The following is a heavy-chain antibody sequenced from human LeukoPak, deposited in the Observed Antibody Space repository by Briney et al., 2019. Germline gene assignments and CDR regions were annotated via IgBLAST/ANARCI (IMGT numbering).Heavy chain of an antibody. Sequence: GGSLRLPCAASGFTFSSYWMSWVRQAPGKGLEWVANIKQDGSKKYYVDSVKGRFTISRDNAKNSLYLQMNSLRAEDTAVYYCARGLADIVVVPSAIPQTFDYWCQGTLVTVSS. J-gene: IGHJ4*02. D-gene: IGHD2-2*02. CDR1: GFTFSSYW. CDR2: IKQDGSKK. CDR3: ARGLADIVVVPSAIPQTFDY. V-gene: IGHV3-7*01.